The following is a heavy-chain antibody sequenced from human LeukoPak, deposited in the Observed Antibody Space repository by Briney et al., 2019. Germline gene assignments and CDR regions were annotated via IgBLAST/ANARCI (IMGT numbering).Heavy chain of an antibody. CDR3: AKAPSYYYGSGSYNYFDY. J-gene: IGHJ4*02. CDR1: GFNFGSYV. D-gene: IGHD3-10*01. CDR2: ISFDGSNK. Sequence: PGGSLRLSCAASGFNFGSYVMHWVRQAPGKGLEWVAVISFDGSNKYYADSVKGRFTISRDNSRNTLFMQMNSLRAEDTAVYYCAKAPSYYYGSGSYNYFDYWGQGTLVTVSS. V-gene: IGHV3-30*18.